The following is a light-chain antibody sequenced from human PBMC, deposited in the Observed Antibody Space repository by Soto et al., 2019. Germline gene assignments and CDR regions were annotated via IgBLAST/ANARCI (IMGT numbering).Light chain of an antibody. V-gene: IGLV2-14*01. J-gene: IGLJ1*01. CDR1: SNDVGYYNY. Sequence: QSALSQPASVSGSPGQSITISCTGTSNDVGYYNYVSWYQQHPGQAPKLMISEVTTRPSGVSNRFSGSKSGNTASLTIAGLQAEDEADYYCNSYTSIRTYVFGTGTKLTVL. CDR3: NSYTSIRTYV. CDR2: EVT.